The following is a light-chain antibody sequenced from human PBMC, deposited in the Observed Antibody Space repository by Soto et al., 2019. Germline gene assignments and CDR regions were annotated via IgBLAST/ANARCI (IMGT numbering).Light chain of an antibody. CDR2: DVS. CDR1: SSDVGGYNF. CDR3: CSYAGTYTLV. J-gene: IGLJ1*01. Sequence: QSVLTQPRSVSGSPGQSVTISCTGTSSDVGGYNFVSWYQQHPGKAPKLMIYDVSKRPSGVPDRFSGSKSGNTASLTISGLQAEVEADYYCCSYAGTYTLVFGTGTKLTFL. V-gene: IGLV2-11*01.